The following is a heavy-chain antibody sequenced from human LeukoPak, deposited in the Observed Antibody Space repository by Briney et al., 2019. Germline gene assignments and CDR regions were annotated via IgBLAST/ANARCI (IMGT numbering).Heavy chain of an antibody. CDR1: GGSISSYY. CDR3: ARAGYSYEPFGY. V-gene: IGHV4-59*01. CDR2: IYYSGST. J-gene: IGHJ4*02. Sequence: SETLSLTCTVSGGSISSYYWSWLRQPPGKGLGWVGYIYYSGSTNYNPSLKSRVTISVDTSKNQFSLKLSSVTAADTAVYYCARAGYSYEPFGYWGQGTLVTVSS. D-gene: IGHD5-18*01.